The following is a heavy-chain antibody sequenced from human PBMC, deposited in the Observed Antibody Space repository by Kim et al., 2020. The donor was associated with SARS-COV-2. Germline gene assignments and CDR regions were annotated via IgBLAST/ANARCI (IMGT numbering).Heavy chain of an antibody. D-gene: IGHD6-19*01. Sequence: SETLSLTCTVSGGSISSYYWSWIRQPPGKGLEWIGNIYYSGITNYNPSLESGVTVSVDASENQSSLQLSSVTAAETAVYYCARGAVAGTWGRGTLVTVSS. CDR2: IYYSGIT. J-gene: IGHJ4*02. V-gene: IGHV4-59*01. CDR1: GGSISSYY. CDR3: ARGAVAGT.